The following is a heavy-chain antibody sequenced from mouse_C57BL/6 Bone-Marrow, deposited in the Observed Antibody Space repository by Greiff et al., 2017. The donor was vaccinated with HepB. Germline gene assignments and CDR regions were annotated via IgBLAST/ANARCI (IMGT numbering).Heavy chain of an antibody. CDR3: ANYYGSSPFAMDY. Sequence: EVQLQQSGPELVKPGASVKMSCTASGYTFTDYNMHWVKQSHGKSLEWIGYINPNNGGTSYNQKFKGKATLTVNKSSSTAYMELRSLTSEDSAVYYCANYYGSSPFAMDYWGQGTSVTVSS. CDR1: GYTFTDYN. D-gene: IGHD1-1*01. V-gene: IGHV1-22*01. CDR2: INPNNGGT. J-gene: IGHJ4*01.